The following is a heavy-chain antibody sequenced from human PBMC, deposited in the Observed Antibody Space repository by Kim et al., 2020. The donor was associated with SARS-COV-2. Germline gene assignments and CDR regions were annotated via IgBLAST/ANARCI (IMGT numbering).Heavy chain of an antibody. CDR3: ARTYYYDSSGYYWELDY. D-gene: IGHD3-22*01. J-gene: IGHJ4*02. V-gene: IGHV1-3*01. Sequence: FQGRVTITRDTSASTAYMELSSLRSEDTAVYYCARTYYYDSSGYYWELDYWGQGTLVTVSS.